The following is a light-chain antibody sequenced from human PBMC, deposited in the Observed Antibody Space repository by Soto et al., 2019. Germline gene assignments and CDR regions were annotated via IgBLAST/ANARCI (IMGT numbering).Light chain of an antibody. Sequence: EIVLTQSPATLSVSPGERAALSCRASQSVSSNLAWYQQKPGQPPRLLIFGASTRATGIPARFSGSGSEAEFTLTISSLQPDDFATYYCQHYNSYSEAFGQGTKVELK. CDR2: GAS. CDR3: QHYNSYSEA. J-gene: IGKJ1*01. CDR1: QSVSSN. V-gene: IGKV3D-15*01.